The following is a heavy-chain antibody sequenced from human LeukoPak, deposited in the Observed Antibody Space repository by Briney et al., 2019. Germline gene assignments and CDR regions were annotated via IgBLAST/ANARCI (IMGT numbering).Heavy chain of an antibody. D-gene: IGHD3-16*01. CDR1: GFTFSTYA. Sequence: GGSLRLSCAASGFTFSTYAMTWVRQAPGKGLEWVSAISGSASTTYYADSVKGRFTISRDNSKNTLYLQMNSLRAEDTAVYYCRKADATIGGAFDTWGQGTMVIVSS. J-gene: IGHJ3*02. CDR3: RKADATIGGAFDT. CDR2: ISGSASTT. V-gene: IGHV3-23*01.